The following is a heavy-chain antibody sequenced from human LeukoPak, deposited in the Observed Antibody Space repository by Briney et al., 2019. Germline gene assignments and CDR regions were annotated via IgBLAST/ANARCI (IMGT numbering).Heavy chain of an antibody. V-gene: IGHV4-59*08. CDR3: AKYGNSGWVIDN. CDR2: IYYTGGT. J-gene: IGHJ4*02. Sequence: KPSETLSLTCTVSGGSLGSNYWTWIRQPPGKGLEYIGYIYYTGGTNYNPSLKSRVTISVDTSKNQFSLKLSSVTAADTAVYFCAKYGNSGWVIDNWGQGTLVTVSS. CDR1: GGSLGSNY. D-gene: IGHD6-19*01.